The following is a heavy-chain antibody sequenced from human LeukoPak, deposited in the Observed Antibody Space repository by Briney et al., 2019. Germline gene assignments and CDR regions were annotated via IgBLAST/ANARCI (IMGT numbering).Heavy chain of an antibody. J-gene: IGHJ3*02. D-gene: IGHD3-10*01. V-gene: IGHV4-59*11. CDR2: IYYSGST. Sequence: SETLSLTCTVSGGSISSHYWSWIWQPPGKGLEWIGYIYYSGSTNYNPSLKSRVTISVDTSKNQFSLKLSSVTAADTAVYYCAREGSHGSGTKRGSSNDAFDIWGQGTMVTVSS. CDR3: AREGSHGSGTKRGSSNDAFDI. CDR1: GGSISSHY.